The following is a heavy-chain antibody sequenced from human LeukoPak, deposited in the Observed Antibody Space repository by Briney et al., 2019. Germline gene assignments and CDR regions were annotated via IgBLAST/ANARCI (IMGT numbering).Heavy chain of an antibody. CDR1: GGSISSSNW. V-gene: IGHV4-4*02. CDR3: ARESSVTATY. J-gene: IGHJ4*02. CDR2: IYHSGSA. D-gene: IGHD2-15*01. Sequence: SETLSLTCAVSGGSISSSNWWNWVRQPPGKGLEWIGEIYHSGSANYNPSLTSRVTMSVDKSKNQISLKLTSVTAADTAVYYCARESSVTATYWGQGTLVIVSS.